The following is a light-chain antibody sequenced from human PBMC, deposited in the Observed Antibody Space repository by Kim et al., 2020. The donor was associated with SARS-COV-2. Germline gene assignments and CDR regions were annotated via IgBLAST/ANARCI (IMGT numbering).Light chain of an antibody. CDR2: DTS. CDR1: QSGRWL. CDR3: QQRSAWPVT. J-gene: IGKJ4*01. V-gene: IGKV3-11*01. Sequence: LATGTTAPLSCKASQSGRWLISWYQQRAGQAPRLVIYDTSNRANDVPPRFSGRGAGTDFNLTISSLEPEDFAVYYCQQRSAWPVTFGGGTKVEIK.